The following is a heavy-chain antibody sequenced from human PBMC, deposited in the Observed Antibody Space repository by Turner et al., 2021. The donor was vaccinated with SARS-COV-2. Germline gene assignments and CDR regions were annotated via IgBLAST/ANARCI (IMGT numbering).Heavy chain of an antibody. CDR1: GFTFSSYG. V-gene: IGHV3-30*18. Sequence: QVQLVESGGGVVQPGRSLRRSCADSGFTFSSYGMHWVRQAPGKGLEWVAVISYDGSDKYYADSVKGRFTISRDNSKNTLYLQMNSLRAEDTAVYYCAKESGSYYYYYYGMDVWGQGTTVTVSS. J-gene: IGHJ6*02. CDR3: AKESGSYYYYYYGMDV. D-gene: IGHD1-26*01. CDR2: ISYDGSDK.